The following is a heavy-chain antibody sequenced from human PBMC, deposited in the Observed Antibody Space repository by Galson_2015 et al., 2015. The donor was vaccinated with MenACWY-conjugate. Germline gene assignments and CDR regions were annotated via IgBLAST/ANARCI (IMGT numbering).Heavy chain of an antibody. V-gene: IGHV3-74*03. Sequence: SLRLSCAASGFTFGRYWIHWVRHVPGKGPVWISCITVDATNTEFADSVKGRFALSRDNARKTVYLQMNSLTAEDTAVYYCARDGGGGTPFDCWGQGTLVTVSS. J-gene: IGHJ4*02. D-gene: IGHD1-26*01. CDR3: ARDGGGGTPFDC. CDR2: ITVDATNT. CDR1: GFTFGRYW.